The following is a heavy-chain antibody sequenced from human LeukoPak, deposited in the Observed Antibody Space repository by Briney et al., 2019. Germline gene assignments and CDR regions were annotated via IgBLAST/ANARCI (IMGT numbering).Heavy chain of an antibody. CDR3: ARVASGSSSPQDYYYYYMDV. D-gene: IGHD6-6*01. J-gene: IGHJ6*03. CDR2: IYYSGST. CDR1: GGSISSYY. Sequence: SETLSLTCTVSGGSISSYYWSWIRQPPGKELEWIGYIYYSGSTNYNPSLKSRVTISVDTSKNQFSLKLSSVTAADTAVYYCARVASGSSSPQDYYYYYMDVWGKGTTVTVSS. V-gene: IGHV4-59*01.